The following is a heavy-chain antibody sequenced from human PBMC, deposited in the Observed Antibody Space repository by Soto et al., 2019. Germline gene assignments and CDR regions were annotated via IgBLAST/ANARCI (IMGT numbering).Heavy chain of an antibody. J-gene: IGHJ6*02. CDR1: GYTFTSYG. CDR3: ARDRERTGRLVTPFYGMDV. V-gene: IGHV1-18*01. CDR2: ISAYNGNT. Sequence: QVQLVQSGAEVKKPGASVKVSCKASGYTFTSYGISWVRQAPGQGLEWMGWISAYNGNTNYAQKLQGRVTMTTDTSTSTAYMELRSLRSDDTAVYYCARDRERTGRLVTPFYGMDVWGQGTTVTVSS. D-gene: IGHD3-9*01.